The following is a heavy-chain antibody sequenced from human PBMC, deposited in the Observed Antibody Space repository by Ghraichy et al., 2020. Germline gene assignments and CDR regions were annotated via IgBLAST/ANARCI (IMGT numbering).Heavy chain of an antibody. CDR2: TYSGGNS. D-gene: IGHD4-23*01. CDR1: GFTVTNNY. Sequence: GESLNISCAASGFTVTNNYMSWVRQAPGKGLEWVSVTYSGGNSYYADSVKGRFTISRDISNNTLFLQMNRLRAEDTAVYYCARTLGSDGGYGLDVWGKGTTVTVSS. J-gene: IGHJ6*04. CDR3: ARTLGSDGGYGLDV. V-gene: IGHV3-53*01.